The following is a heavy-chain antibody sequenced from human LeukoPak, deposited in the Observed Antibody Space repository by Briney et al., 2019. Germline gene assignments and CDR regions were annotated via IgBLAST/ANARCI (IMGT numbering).Heavy chain of an antibody. CDR1: GGSTSSSNW. V-gene: IGHV4-4*02. CDR2: IYHSGST. Sequence: SETLSLTCAVSGGSTSSSNWWSWVRQPPGKGLEWIGEIYHSGSTNYNPSLKSRVTISVDKSKNQFSLKLSSVTAADTAVYYCAREAGGTMVRGVIIIDWYFDLWGRGTLVTVSS. J-gene: IGHJ2*01. CDR3: AREAGGTMVRGVIIIDWYFDL. D-gene: IGHD3-10*01.